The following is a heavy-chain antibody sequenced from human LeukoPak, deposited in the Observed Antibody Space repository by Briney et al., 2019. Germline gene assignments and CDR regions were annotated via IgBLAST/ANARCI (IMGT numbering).Heavy chain of an antibody. V-gene: IGHV3-33*01. Sequence: GGSLRLSCAASGFPFSSYVMHWVRQAPGKGLEWVAIIRSDGSDKYYADSVKGRFAISRDNSKSTLYLQLSSLRAEDTAVYYCARSYGDATFDYWGQGTLVTVSS. J-gene: IGHJ4*02. CDR2: IRSDGSDK. CDR1: GFPFSSYV. CDR3: ARSYGDATFDY. D-gene: IGHD4-17*01.